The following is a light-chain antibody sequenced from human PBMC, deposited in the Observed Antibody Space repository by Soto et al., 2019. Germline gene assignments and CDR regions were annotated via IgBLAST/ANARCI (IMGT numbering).Light chain of an antibody. CDR3: QQDNSFPLT. J-gene: IGKJ4*01. Sequence: DIQMTQSPSSVSASVGARVTITCRASQGISSWLARYQQKPGKAPKLLIYAASSLQSGVPSRFSGSGSGTDFTLTISSLQPEDFATYYCQQDNSFPLTFGGGTKVEIK. V-gene: IGKV1-12*01. CDR1: QGISSW. CDR2: AAS.